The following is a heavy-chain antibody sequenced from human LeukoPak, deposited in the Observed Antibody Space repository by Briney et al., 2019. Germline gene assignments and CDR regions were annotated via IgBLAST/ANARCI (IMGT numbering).Heavy chain of an antibody. CDR2: ISGSGGST. J-gene: IGHJ6*03. Sequence: PGGSLRLSCAASGFTFSSYAMSWVRQAPGKGLEWVSAISGSGGSTYYADSVKGRFTISRDNSKNTLYLQMNSLRAEDTAVYYCAKSGGSYYYCYMDVWGKGTTVTVSS. CDR3: AKSGGSYYYCYMDV. CDR1: GFTFSSYA. D-gene: IGHD3-10*01. V-gene: IGHV3-23*01.